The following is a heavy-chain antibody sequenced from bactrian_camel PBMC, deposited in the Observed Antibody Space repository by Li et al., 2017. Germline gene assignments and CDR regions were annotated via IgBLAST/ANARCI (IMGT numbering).Heavy chain of an antibody. Sequence: VQLVESGGGWVQPGGSLTLSCAASGFPFNKRPMTWVRQAPGKELDWVGTIDVLGSFTSGRHFYSDSAKGRFTISRDDAKSTLYLHLHNLTTEDTAMYYCARGDRVLYADSEGTRNFRGQGTQVTVS. CDR2: IDVLGSFT. V-gene: IGHV3S42*01. CDR1: GFPFNKRP. CDR3: ARGDRVLYADSEGTRNF. D-gene: IGHD1*01. J-gene: IGHJ4*01.